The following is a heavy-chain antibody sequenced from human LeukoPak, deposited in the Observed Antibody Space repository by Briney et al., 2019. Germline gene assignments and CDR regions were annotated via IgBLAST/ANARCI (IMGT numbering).Heavy chain of an antibody. Sequence: ASVKVSCKASGYTFTSYGISWVRQAPGQGLEWMGWISAYNGNTNYAQKLQGRVTMTTDTSTSTAYMELRSLRSDDTAVYYCARLRYCSSTSCYPFDPWGQGTLVTVSS. CDR3: ARLRYCSSTSCYPFDP. CDR1: GYTFTSYG. V-gene: IGHV1-18*01. J-gene: IGHJ5*02. CDR2: ISAYNGNT. D-gene: IGHD2-2*01.